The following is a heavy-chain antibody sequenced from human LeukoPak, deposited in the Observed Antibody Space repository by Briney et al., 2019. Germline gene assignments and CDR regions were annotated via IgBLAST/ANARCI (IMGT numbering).Heavy chain of an antibody. CDR2: IYYSGGT. J-gene: IGHJ5*02. Sequence: SETLSLTCTVSGGSPSSYYWSWIRQPPGKELEWIGGIYYSGGTNYNTSLKSRVTISVDTSQNQFSLRLSSVPAADTAMYYCARGYNYYDGSGYHFRFYPWGQGTLVTVSS. V-gene: IGHV4-59*01. CDR1: GGSPSSYY. CDR3: ARGYNYYDGSGYHFRFYP. D-gene: IGHD3-22*01.